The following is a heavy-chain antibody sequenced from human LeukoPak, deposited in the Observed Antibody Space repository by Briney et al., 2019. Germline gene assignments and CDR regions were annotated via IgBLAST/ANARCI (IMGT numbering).Heavy chain of an antibody. CDR2: ISYSGSP. J-gene: IGHJ4*02. D-gene: IGHD4/OR15-4a*01. Sequence: PSETLSLTCTVSGGSIRSYYWSWIRQPPGRGLEWIGSISYSGSPNYNPSLKSRLTTSLDTSKSQFSLKLNSVTAADTAVYYCARDYGASRNGYFDYWGQGTLVTVFS. V-gene: IGHV4-59*08. CDR3: ARDYGASRNGYFDY. CDR1: GGSIRSYY.